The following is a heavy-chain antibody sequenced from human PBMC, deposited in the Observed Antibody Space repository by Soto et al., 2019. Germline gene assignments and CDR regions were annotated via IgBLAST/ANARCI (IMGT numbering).Heavy chain of an antibody. Sequence: PGGSLRLSCAASGFTFSRYWMDWVRQAPRKGLEWVATIKHDGSEKYYVDSVKGRFIISRDNAKNSLYLQMNSLRDEDTAVYYCTRDPHALDVWGQGTTVTVSS. D-gene: IGHD2-2*01. J-gene: IGHJ6*02. CDR1: GFTFSRYW. V-gene: IGHV3-7*01. CDR3: TRDPHALDV. CDR2: IKHDGSEK.